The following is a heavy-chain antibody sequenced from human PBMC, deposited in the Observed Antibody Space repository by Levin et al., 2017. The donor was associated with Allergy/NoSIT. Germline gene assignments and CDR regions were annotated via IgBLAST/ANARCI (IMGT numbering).Heavy chain of an antibody. Sequence: LSLTCVASGITFSSQAMGWVRQAPGKGLQWVSSIGIRGSTFYADSVKGRFTISRDNSKNTLYLQMNSLRAEDTALYYCSKEGKPGSLDYWGQGTLVTVSS. D-gene: IGHD3-10*01. V-gene: IGHV3-23*01. J-gene: IGHJ4*02. CDR2: IGIRGST. CDR3: SKEGKPGSLDY. CDR1: GITFSSQA.